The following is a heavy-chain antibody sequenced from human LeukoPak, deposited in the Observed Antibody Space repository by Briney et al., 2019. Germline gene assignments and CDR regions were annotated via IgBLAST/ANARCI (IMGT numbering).Heavy chain of an antibody. J-gene: IGHJ4*02. Sequence: ASVRVSYKASGYTFTIYYMHWVRQAPGQGLEWMGMINPSGGSTSYAQKFQGTVTMTRDTSTTTVYMELSSLRSEDTAVYYCARDWCTTVDYWGQGTLVTVSS. CDR3: ARDWCTTVDY. V-gene: IGHV1-46*01. CDR1: GYTFTIYY. D-gene: IGHD4-4*01. CDR2: INPSGGST.